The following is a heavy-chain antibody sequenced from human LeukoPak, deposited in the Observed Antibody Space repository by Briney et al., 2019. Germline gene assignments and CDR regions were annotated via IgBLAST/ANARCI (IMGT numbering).Heavy chain of an antibody. V-gene: IGHV1-2*02. CDR2: INPNSGGT. CDR3: ARVRLYSSSFNWFDP. CDR1: GYTFTGYY. D-gene: IGHD6-13*01. Sequence: EASVKVSCKASGYTFTGYYMHWVRQAPGQGLEWMGWINPNSGGTNYAQKFQGRVTMTRDTSISTAYMELSRLRSDDTAVYYCARVRLYSSSFNWFDPWGRGTLVTVSS. J-gene: IGHJ5*02.